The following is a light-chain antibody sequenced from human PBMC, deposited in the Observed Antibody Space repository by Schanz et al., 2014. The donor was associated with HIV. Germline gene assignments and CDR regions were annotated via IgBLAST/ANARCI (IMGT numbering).Light chain of an antibody. J-gene: IGKJ1*01. CDR1: QSVGGSQ. V-gene: IGKV3-20*01. CDR2: ATS. CDR3: QQYGSAPAT. Sequence: EIVLTQSPGRLSLSPGERATLSCRASQSVGGSQLAWFQLKRGQPPRLLIYATSFRAVGIPDRFSGSGSETDFTLTISGLEPEDFAVYYCQQYGSAPATFGQGTKVEIK.